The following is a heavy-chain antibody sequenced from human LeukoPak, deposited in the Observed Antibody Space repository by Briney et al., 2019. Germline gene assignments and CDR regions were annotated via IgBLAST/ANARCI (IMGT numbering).Heavy chain of an antibody. V-gene: IGHV1-2*02. CDR2: INPNSGGT. CDR3: ARGYDILTGYYSFDC. J-gene: IGHJ4*02. CDR1: GYTFTGYY. Sequence: ASVKVSCKASGYTFTGYYMHWVRQAPGQGLEWMGWINPNSGGTNYAQKFQGRVTMTRDTSISTAYMELSRLRSDDTAVYYCARGYDILTGYYSFDCWGQGTLVTVSS. D-gene: IGHD3-9*01.